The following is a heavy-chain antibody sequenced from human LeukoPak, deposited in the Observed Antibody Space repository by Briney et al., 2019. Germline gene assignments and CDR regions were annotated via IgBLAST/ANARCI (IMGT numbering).Heavy chain of an antibody. CDR2: IYSGGST. CDR1: GFTVSSNY. CDR3: ARVDTIEAPFFDY. D-gene: IGHD3-3*01. V-gene: IGHV3-53*01. Sequence: GGSPRLSCAVSGFTVSSNYMSWVRQAPGKGLEWVSGIYSGGSTYYADSVKGRFTISRDNSKNTLYLQMNSLRAEDTAVYYCARVDTIEAPFFDYWGQGTLVTVSS. J-gene: IGHJ4*02.